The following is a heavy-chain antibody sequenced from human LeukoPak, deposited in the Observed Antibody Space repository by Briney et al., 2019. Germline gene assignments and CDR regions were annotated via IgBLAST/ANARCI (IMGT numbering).Heavy chain of an antibody. Sequence: GGSLRLSCAASGFTFNNYAMSWVRQAPGKGLECVSGVSYSDDNTYYADSVKGRFTISRDNSRNTLYLQMNSLRAEDTAVYYCARDFTPYYYDSSDVFDIWGQGTMVTVSS. CDR1: GFTFNNYA. CDR3: ARDFTPYYYDSSDVFDI. J-gene: IGHJ3*02. CDR2: VSYSDDNT. V-gene: IGHV3-23*01. D-gene: IGHD3-22*01.